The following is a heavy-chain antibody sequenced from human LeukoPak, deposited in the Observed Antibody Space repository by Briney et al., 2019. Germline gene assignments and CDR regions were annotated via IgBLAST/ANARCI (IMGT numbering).Heavy chain of an antibody. Sequence: ASVKVSCKASGYTFTGYYMHWLRQAPGQGLEWMGWISAYNGNTNYAQKLQGRVTMTTDTSTSTAYMELRSLRSDDTAVYYCARLLSDIVVVTATPTDGMDVWGQGTTVTVSS. V-gene: IGHV1-18*04. CDR1: GYTFTGYY. J-gene: IGHJ6*02. CDR2: ISAYNGNT. D-gene: IGHD2-21*02. CDR3: ARLLSDIVVVTATPTDGMDV.